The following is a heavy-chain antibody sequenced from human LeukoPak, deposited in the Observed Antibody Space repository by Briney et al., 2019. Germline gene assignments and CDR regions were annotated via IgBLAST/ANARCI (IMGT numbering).Heavy chain of an antibody. CDR1: GEALRGYA. CDR3: AKAYSTSLYGDSFHI. CDR2: ITGDASVT. D-gene: IGHD6-13*01. Sequence: GGSLRLSCAGSGEALRGYAMTLVRQAPGKGLEWVSGITGDASVTYDADSVKGRFNISRDNSKNTLYLQLNSLRVEDTAVYYCAKAYSTSLYGDSFHIWSQGTMVTVSP. V-gene: IGHV3-23*01. J-gene: IGHJ3*02.